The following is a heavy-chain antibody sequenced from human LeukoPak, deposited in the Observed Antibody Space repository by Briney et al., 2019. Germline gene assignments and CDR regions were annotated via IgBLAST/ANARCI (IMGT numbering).Heavy chain of an antibody. Sequence: ASVKVSCKASGYTFTSYDINWVRQATGQGLEWMGWMNPNSGNTGYAQKFQGRVTMTRNTSISTAYMELSSLRSEDTAMYYCARGPFHIVVVPAHGMDVWGQGTTVTVSS. CDR1: GYTFTSYD. V-gene: IGHV1-8*01. CDR2: MNPNSGNT. D-gene: IGHD2-2*01. CDR3: ARGPFHIVVVPAHGMDV. J-gene: IGHJ6*02.